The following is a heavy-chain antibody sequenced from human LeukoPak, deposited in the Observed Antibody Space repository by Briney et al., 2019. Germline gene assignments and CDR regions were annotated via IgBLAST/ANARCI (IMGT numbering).Heavy chain of an antibody. J-gene: IGHJ4*02. CDR3: ARVWKGIAVAGTPHY. D-gene: IGHD6-19*01. Sequence: GGSLRLSCAASGFTFDDYAMHWVRQAPGKGLEWVAVISYDGSNKYYADSVKGRFTISRDNSKNTLYLQMNSLRAEDTAVYYCARVWKGIAVAGTPHYWGQGTLVTVSS. CDR1: GFTFDDYA. CDR2: ISYDGSNK. V-gene: IGHV3-30-3*01.